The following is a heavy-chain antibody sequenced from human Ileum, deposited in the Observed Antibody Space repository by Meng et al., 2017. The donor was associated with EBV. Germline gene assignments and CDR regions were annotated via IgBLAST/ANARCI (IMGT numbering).Heavy chain of an antibody. V-gene: IGHV7-4-1*02. CDR2: ISTNTGNP. CDR3: ARDSGYTRSWSGDY. CDR1: GYTFTRNA. D-gene: IGHD6-13*01. J-gene: IGHJ4*02. Sequence: VQLWQSGSELKKPGASVKVSCKASGYTFTRNAINWVRQAPGQGLEWMGWISTNTGNPTYAQGFAGRFVFSLDTSVSTAYLQISGLKAEDTAIYYCARDSGYTRSWSGDYWGQGTLVTVSS.